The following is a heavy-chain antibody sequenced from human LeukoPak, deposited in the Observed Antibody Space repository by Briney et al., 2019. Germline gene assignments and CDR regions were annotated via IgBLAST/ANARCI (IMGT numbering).Heavy chain of an antibody. CDR1: GYPFPDYL. J-gene: IGHJ3*01. Sequence: ASVKVSCKASGYPFPDYLIHWVRQAPGQGLEWVGWIHPNSGGTNFAPKFQGRVTMTRDTSINTAYMELSRLQSDDTAVYYCPRAVGKSGPDAFDVWGQGTVVTVSS. D-gene: IGHD3-3*01. V-gene: IGHV1-2*02. CDR3: PRAVGKSGPDAFDV. CDR2: IHPNSGGT.